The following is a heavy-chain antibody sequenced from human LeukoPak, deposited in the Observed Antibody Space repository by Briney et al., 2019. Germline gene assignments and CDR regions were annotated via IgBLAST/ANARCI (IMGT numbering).Heavy chain of an antibody. V-gene: IGHV3-33*01. CDR3: AREMVTFDY. CDR2: IWYDVNNK. J-gene: IGHJ4*02. Sequence: PGRSLRLSCAASGFTFSSYGFHWVRQAPGKGLEWVAVIWYDVNNKYYADSVKGRFTISRDNAKNSLYLQMNSLRAEDTAVYYCAREMVTFDYWGQGTLVTVSS. CDR1: GFTFSSYG. D-gene: IGHD5-18*01.